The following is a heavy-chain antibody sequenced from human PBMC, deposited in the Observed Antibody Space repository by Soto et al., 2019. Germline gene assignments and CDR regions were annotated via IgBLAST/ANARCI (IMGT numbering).Heavy chain of an antibody. CDR3: ARDPSSSPLFWFDP. J-gene: IGHJ5*02. CDR2: IYYSGST. CDR1: GGSISSGGYY. D-gene: IGHD6-6*01. V-gene: IGHV4-31*03. Sequence: PSETLSLTCTVSGGSISSGGYYWSWIRQHPGKGLEWIGYIYYSGSTYYNPSLKSRVTISVDTSKNQFSLKLSSVTAADTAVYYCARDPSSSPLFWFDPWGQGTLVTAPQ.